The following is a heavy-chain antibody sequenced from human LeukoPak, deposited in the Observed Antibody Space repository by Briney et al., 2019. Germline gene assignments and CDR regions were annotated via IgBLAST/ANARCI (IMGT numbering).Heavy chain of an antibody. CDR1: GFAFSTYV. CDR2: TSSDGSKK. CDR3: AKKSPGTYYAPPDY. V-gene: IGHV3-30*18. D-gene: IGHD3-10*01. J-gene: IGHJ4*02. Sequence: LPGGSLRLSCAASGFAFSTYVMHWVRQAPGKGLEWVAVTSSDGSKKDYADSVKGRFTISRDHSKNTLFLQMNSLRAEDTAVYYCAKKSPGTYYAPPDYWGQGTLVTVSS.